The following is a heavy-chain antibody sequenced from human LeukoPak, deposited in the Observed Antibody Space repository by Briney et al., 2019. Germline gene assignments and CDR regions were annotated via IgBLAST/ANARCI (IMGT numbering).Heavy chain of an antibody. CDR2: ISGSGGST. J-gene: IGHJ6*03. CDR3: AKAFYSYGSMDV. D-gene: IGHD5-18*01. Sequence: GGSLRLSCEASGFTFSSYAMSWVRQAPGKGLEWVSAISGSGGSTYYADSVKGRFTISRDNSKNTLYLQMNSLRAEDTAVYYCAKAFYSYGSMDVWGKGTTVTVSS. CDR1: GFTFSSYA. V-gene: IGHV3-23*01.